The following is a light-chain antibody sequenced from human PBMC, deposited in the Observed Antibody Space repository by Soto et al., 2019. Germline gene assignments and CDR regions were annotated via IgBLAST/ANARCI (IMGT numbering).Light chain of an antibody. J-gene: IGLJ1*01. Sequence: QSALTQPPSVSGSPAQSVTISCTGTSSDVGGYNSVSWYQQHPGKAPKLIIYDVSKRPSGVPDRFSASKSGNTASLTISGLQAEDEADFYCLSYAGSYIYVFGTGTKVTVL. CDR2: DVS. V-gene: IGLV2-11*01. CDR3: LSYAGSYIYV. CDR1: SSDVGGYNS.